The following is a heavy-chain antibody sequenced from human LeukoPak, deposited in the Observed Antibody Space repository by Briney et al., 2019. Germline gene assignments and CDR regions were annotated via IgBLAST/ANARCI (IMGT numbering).Heavy chain of an antibody. CDR1: GFTFDDYA. Sequence: GGSLRLSCAASGFTFDDYAMYWVRQGPGKGLEWVALISWDGSITYYSDSEKGRFTISRDNSKNSLYLQINSLRDEDAALYYCARGSHWNYGGYYLDYWGQGTLVTVSS. CDR2: ISWDGSIT. CDR3: ARGSHWNYGGYYLDY. J-gene: IGHJ4*02. D-gene: IGHD1-7*01. V-gene: IGHV3-43D*03.